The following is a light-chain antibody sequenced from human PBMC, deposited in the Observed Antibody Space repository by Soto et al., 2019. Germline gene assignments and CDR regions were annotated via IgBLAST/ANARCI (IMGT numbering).Light chain of an antibody. CDR3: RQYNNLIT. Sequence: EIVMTQSPATLYVSPGERATLSCRASQSVSSNLAWYQQKPGQAPRLLIYGASTRATGIPARFSGSGSGTEFALTISSLQSEDFAVYYCRQYNNLITFGQGTRLEIK. CDR1: QSVSSN. J-gene: IGKJ5*01. CDR2: GAS. V-gene: IGKV3-15*01.